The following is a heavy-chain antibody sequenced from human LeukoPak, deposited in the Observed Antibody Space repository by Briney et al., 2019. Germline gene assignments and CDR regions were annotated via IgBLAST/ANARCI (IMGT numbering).Heavy chain of an antibody. CDR3: ARWQRGYRFDP. Sequence: SGGSLRLSCAASGFTVSSNYMTWVRQAPGKGLEWVSVIYSGGSTYYADSVKGRFTISRDNSKNTLYLQMNSLRAEDTAVYYCARWQRGYRFDPWGQGTLVTVSS. V-gene: IGHV3-53*01. D-gene: IGHD5-18*01. J-gene: IGHJ5*02. CDR2: IYSGGST. CDR1: GFTVSSNY.